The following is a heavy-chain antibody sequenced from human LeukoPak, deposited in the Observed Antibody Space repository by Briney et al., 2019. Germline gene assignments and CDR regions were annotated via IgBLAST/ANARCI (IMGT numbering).Heavy chain of an antibody. CDR1: GYSFNSDW. CDR2: IYPGDSDT. V-gene: IGHV5-51*01. D-gene: IGHD3-16*01. J-gene: IGHJ4*02. Sequence: GESLKISCKGSGYSFNSDWIGWVRQLPGKGLEWMGIIYPGDSDTRYSPSFQGQVTISADKSISTVYLQWSSLKASDTAVYCCARSANQGGVWVWGQGTLVTVSS. CDR3: ARSANQGGVWV.